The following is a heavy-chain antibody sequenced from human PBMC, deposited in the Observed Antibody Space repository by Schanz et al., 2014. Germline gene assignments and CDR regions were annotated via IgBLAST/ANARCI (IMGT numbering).Heavy chain of an antibody. CDR1: GFTVSNNY. J-gene: IGHJ4*02. D-gene: IGHD1-7*01. Sequence: EVQLVESGGGLVQPGGSLRLSCAASGFTVSNNYMSWVRQAPGKGLECVSIIYSDGSTYYVDSVKGRFIISRDNSKNTVYLQMNSLRAEDTAVYYCARSGTTNFDYWGQGTLVTVSS. CDR2: IYSDGST. V-gene: IGHV3-66*01. CDR3: ARSGTTNFDY.